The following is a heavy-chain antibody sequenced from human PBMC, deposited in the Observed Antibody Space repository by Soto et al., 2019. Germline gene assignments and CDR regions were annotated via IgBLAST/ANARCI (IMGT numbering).Heavy chain of an antibody. J-gene: IGHJ4*02. CDR1: GFTFSSYA. CDR3: ARAGDYGDYVPIPPFDY. D-gene: IGHD4-17*01. Sequence: GGSLRLSCAASGFTFSSYAMSWVRQAPGKGLEWVSAISGSGGSTYYADSVKGRFTISRDNSKNTLYLQMNSLRAEDTAVYYCARAGDYGDYVPIPPFDYWGQGTLVTVSS. CDR2: ISGSGGST. V-gene: IGHV3-23*01.